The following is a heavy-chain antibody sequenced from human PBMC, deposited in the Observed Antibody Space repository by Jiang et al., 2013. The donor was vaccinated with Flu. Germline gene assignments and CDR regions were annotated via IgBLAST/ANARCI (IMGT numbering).Heavy chain of an antibody. Sequence: VQLVESGGGLVKPGGSLRLSCAASGFTFSSYSMNWVRQAPGKGLEWVSSISSSSSYIYYADSVKGRFTISRDNAKNSLYLQMNSLRAEDTAVYYCARGRIGSGSLYYFDYWGQGTLVTVSS. V-gene: IGHV3-21*01. CDR3: ARGRIGSGSLYYFDY. J-gene: IGHJ4*02. D-gene: IGHD3-10*01. CDR2: ISSSSSYI. CDR1: GFTFSSYS.